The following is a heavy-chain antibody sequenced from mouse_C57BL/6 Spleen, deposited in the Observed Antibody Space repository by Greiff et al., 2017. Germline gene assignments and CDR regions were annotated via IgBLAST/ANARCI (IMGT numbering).Heavy chain of an antibody. V-gene: IGHV1-81*01. CDR3: ASPIYYYGSSYVGGDY. CDR1: GYTFTSYG. J-gene: IGHJ2*01. Sequence: QVQLQQSGAELARPGASVKLSCKASGYTFTSYGISWVKQRPGQGLEWIGEIYPRSGNTYYNEKFKGKATLTADKSSSTAYMELRSLTSEDSAVYFCASPIYYYGSSYVGGDYWGQGTTLTVSS. D-gene: IGHD1-1*01. CDR2: IYPRSGNT.